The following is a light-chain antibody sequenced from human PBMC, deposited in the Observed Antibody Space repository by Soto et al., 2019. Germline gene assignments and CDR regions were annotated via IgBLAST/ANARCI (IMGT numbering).Light chain of an antibody. J-gene: IGKJ5*01. Sequence: EIVLTQSPGTLSLSPGERATLSCRATQSVSSSYLDWYKQKHGQAPRLLVYGASSRATGIPDRFSGSGSGTDFTLTISRLEPEDFAVYYCHHYFKTFGQGTRLEIK. CDR1: QSVSSSY. V-gene: IGKV3-20*01. CDR2: GAS. CDR3: HHYFKT.